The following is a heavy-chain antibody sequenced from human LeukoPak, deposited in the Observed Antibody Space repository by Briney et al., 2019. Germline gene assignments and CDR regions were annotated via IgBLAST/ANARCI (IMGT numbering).Heavy chain of an antibody. Sequence: GESLKISCKGSGYSFTSYWIGWVRQMPGKGLEWMGIIYPGDSDTRYSPSFQGQVTISADKSISTAYLQWSSLKASDTAMYYCARPQGYSGYDGTALYYFDYWGQGTLVTVSS. CDR1: GYSFTSYW. CDR2: IYPGDSDT. V-gene: IGHV5-51*01. D-gene: IGHD5-12*01. CDR3: ARPQGYSGYDGTALYYFDY. J-gene: IGHJ4*02.